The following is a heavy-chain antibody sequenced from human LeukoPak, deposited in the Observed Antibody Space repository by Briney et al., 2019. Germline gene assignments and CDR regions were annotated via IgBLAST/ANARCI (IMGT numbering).Heavy chain of an antibody. V-gene: IGHV3-48*02. CDR3: ARAKSLMVRGVISYFDS. CDR1: GFTFSSNG. CDR2: ISSTGATI. Sequence: QSGGSLRLSCAASGFTFSSNGMNWVRQAPGKGLDFIAYISSTGATIYYADSLKGRFTISRDNARNSLYLQMNSLRDEDTAVYFCARAKSLMVRGVISYFDSWGQGTLVTVSS. J-gene: IGHJ4*02. D-gene: IGHD3-10*01.